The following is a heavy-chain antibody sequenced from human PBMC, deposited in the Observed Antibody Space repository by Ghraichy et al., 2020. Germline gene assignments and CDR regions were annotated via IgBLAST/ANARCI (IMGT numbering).Heavy chain of an antibody. J-gene: IGHJ3*02. V-gene: IGHV4-59*01. CDR3: ARDMVVGATKYAFDI. CDR1: GGSISSYY. Sequence: LNISCTVSGGSISSYYWSWIRQPPGKGLEWIGYIYYSGSTNYNPSLKSRLTISVDTSKNQFSLKLSSVTAADTAVYYCARDMVVGATKYAFDIWGQGTMVTVSS. D-gene: IGHD1-26*01. CDR2: IYYSGST.